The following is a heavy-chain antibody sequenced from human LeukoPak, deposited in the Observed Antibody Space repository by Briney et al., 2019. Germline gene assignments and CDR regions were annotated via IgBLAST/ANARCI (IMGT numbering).Heavy chain of an antibody. V-gene: IGHV4-34*01. J-gene: IGHJ4*02. CDR2: INHSGST. Sequence: SETLSLTCAVYGGSFSGYYWSWIRQPPGKGLEWIGEINHSGSTNYNPSLKSRVTISVDTSKNQFSLKLSSVTAADTAVYYCARAWWLGPFDYWGQGTLVTVSS. D-gene: IGHD6-19*01. CDR3: ARAWWLGPFDY. CDR1: GGSFSGYY.